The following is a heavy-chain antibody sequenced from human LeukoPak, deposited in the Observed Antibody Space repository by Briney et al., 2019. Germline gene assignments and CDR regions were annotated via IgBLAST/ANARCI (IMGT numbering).Heavy chain of an antibody. CDR2: INHSGST. CDR1: GGSFSGYY. D-gene: IGHD2-2*01. J-gene: IGHJ5*02. V-gene: IGHV4-34*01. CDR3: ARGPYCGSTSCFLFDP. Sequence: SETLSLTCAVYGGSFSGYYWSWIRQPPGKGLEWIGEINHSGSTNYNPSLKSRVTISVDTSKNQFSLKLSSVTAADTAVYYCARGPYCGSTSCFLFDPWGQGTLVTVSS.